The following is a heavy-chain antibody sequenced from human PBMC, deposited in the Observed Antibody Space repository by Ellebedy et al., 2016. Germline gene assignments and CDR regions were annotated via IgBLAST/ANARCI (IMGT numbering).Heavy chain of an antibody. D-gene: IGHD5-18*01. CDR1: GFTFSSYS. V-gene: IGHV3-48*01. CDR3: ARDRWIQLWSPDY. CDR2: ISSSSSTI. Sequence: GGSLRLSCAASGFTFSSYSMNWVRQAPGKGLEWVSYISSSSSTIYYADSVKGRFTISRDNAKNSLYLQMNSLRAEDTAVYYCARDRWIQLWSPDYWGQGTLVTVSS. J-gene: IGHJ4*02.